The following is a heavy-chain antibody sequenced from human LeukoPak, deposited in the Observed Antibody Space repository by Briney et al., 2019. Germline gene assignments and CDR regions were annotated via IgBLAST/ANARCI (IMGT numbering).Heavy chain of an antibody. CDR2: VYYSGPT. J-gene: IGHJ5*02. CDR3: AADRQEGGSGSYWFDP. Sequence: SETLSLTCTISGGSITTYYWSWIRQPAGKGLEWIGSVYYSGPTTYSPSLKTRVTISVDTSKNQFSLRLTSVTAADTAVYYCAADRQEGGSGSYWFDPWGQGTLVTVSS. D-gene: IGHD3-10*01. CDR1: GGSITTYY. V-gene: IGHV4-59*01.